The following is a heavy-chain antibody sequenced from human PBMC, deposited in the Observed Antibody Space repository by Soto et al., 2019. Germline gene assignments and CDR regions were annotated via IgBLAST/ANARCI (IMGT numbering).Heavy chain of an antibody. V-gene: IGHV1-46*03. D-gene: IGHD3-3*01. J-gene: IGHJ6*03. CDR3: ARDGTWHFGRTLRFLDRSMDV. CDR1: GYTFTSYY. CDR2: INPSGGST. Sequence: ASVKVSCKASGYTFTSYYMHWVRQAPGQGLEWMGIINPSGGSTSYAQKFQGRVTMTRDTSTSTVYMELSSLRSEDTAVYYCARDGTWHFGRTLRFLDRSMDVWGKGTTVTVSS.